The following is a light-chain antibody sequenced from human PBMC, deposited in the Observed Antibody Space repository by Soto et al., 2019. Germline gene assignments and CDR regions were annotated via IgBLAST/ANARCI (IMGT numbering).Light chain of an antibody. CDR2: GAS. V-gene: IGKV3-20*01. CDR1: QRVSSSY. J-gene: IGKJ1*01. Sequence: EIVLTQSPGTLSLSPGERATLSCRASQRVSSSYLARYRQKPGQAPRLLIYGASTRATGIPDRLSGSGSGTDFTLTISRLETEDCAGYYCQQYGSSPPWTFGQGTKVEIK. CDR3: QQYGSSPPWT.